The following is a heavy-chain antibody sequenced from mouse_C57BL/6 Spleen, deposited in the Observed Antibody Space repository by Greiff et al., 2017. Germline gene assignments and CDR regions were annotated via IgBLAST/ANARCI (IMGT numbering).Heavy chain of an antibody. V-gene: IGHV1-69*01. D-gene: IGHD2-4*01. CDR2: IDPSDSYT. Sequence: QVQLQQPGAELVMPGASVKLSCKASGYTFTSYWMHWVKQRPGQGLEWIGEIDPSDSYTNYNQKFKGKSTLTVDKSSSTAYMQLSSLTSEDSAVYYCARSRSYDYGFDYWGQGTTLTVSS. CDR1: GYTFTSYW. CDR3: ARSRSYDYGFDY. J-gene: IGHJ2*01.